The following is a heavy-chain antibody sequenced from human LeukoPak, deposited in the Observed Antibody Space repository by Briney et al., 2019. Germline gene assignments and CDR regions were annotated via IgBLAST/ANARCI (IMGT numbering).Heavy chain of an antibody. V-gene: IGHV1-2*06. CDR1: GYTFTGYY. Sequence: ASVKVSCKASGYTFTGYYMHWVRQAPGQGLEWMGRINPNSGGTNYAQKFQGRVTMTRDTSISTAYMELSRLRSDDTAVYYCATFTYYYDSSGYYPFDHWGQGTLVTVPS. CDR2: INPNSGGT. D-gene: IGHD3-22*01. CDR3: ATFTYYYDSSGYYPFDH. J-gene: IGHJ4*02.